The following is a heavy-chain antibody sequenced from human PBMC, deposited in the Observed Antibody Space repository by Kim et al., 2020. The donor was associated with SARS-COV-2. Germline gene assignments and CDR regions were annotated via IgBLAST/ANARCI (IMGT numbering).Heavy chain of an antibody. CDR3: ARTVAGTGDWFDP. V-gene: IGHV1-18*01. J-gene: IGHJ5*02. Sequence: YAHKLQGRVTMTTDPSTSTAYMELRSLRSDDTAVYYCARTVAGTGDWFDPWGQGTLVTVSS. D-gene: IGHD6-19*01.